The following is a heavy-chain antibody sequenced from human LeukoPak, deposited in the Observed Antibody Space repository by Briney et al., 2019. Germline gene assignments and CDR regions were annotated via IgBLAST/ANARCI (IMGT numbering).Heavy chain of an antibody. CDR1: GDFTSNFY. Sequence: PSETLSLTCTVSGDFTSNFYWNWIRQSPGKGLEWIGNIHYSGSSVYNPSLKSRVTISIDTSRRQFFLKLNSVTAADTAVYFCALAPNSNWFDFWGPGTLVTVSS. D-gene: IGHD2-8*01. J-gene: IGHJ5*01. CDR2: IHYSGSS. CDR3: ALAPNSNWFDF. V-gene: IGHV4-59*03.